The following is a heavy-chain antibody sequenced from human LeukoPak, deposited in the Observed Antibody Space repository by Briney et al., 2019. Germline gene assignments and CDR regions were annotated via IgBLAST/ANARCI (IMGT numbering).Heavy chain of an antibody. CDR3: ASLSAFDI. CDR1: GGSFSGYY. CDR2: INHSGST. D-gene: IGHD2/OR15-2a*01. V-gene: IGHV4-34*01. Sequence: SETLSLTCAVYGGSFSGYYWSWIRQPPGKGLEWIGDINHSGSTNYNPSLKSRVTISVDTSKNQFSLKLSSVTAADTAVYYCASLSAFDIWGQGTMVTVSS. J-gene: IGHJ3*02.